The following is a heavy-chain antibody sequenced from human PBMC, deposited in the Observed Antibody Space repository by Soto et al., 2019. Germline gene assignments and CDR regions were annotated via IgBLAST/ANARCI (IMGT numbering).Heavy chain of an antibody. Sequence: EVQLLGSGGGLVQPGGSLRLSCAASGFTFNNYAMNWVRQAPGKGLEWVSGISGSGGTTYYADSVKGRFTISRDNSRNTLYLQMISLRAGDTAVYYCAKGDRSYCGADCYSVHWGQGTLVTVSS. CDR3: AKGDRSYCGADCYSVH. CDR1: GFTFNNYA. V-gene: IGHV3-23*01. J-gene: IGHJ4*02. D-gene: IGHD2-21*02. CDR2: ISGSGGTT.